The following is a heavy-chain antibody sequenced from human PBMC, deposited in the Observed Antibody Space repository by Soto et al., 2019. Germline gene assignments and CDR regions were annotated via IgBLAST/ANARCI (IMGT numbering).Heavy chain of an antibody. D-gene: IGHD2-2*01. J-gene: IGHJ4*02. CDR3: ARVDGYCSSTSCTYYFDY. CDR2: IIPIFGTA. Sequence: SDKVSCKASGGTFCSDASSWVRQAPGQGLEWLGGIIPIFGTANSAQKLQVRVRITADKPTSTAYMELSSLRSEDTAVYYCARVDGYCSSTSCTYYFDYWGQGTMVTV. V-gene: IGHV1-69*06. CDR1: GGTFCSDA.